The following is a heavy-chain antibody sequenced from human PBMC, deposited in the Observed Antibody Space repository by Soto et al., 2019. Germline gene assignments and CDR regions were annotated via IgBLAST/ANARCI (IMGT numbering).Heavy chain of an antibody. Sequence: PGASLKISCKGSGYSFTSYWISWVRQMPGKGLEWMGRIDPSDSYTNYSPSFQGHVTISADKSISTAYLQWSSLKASDTAMYYCARLLRYQLLPGGHWFDPWGQGTLVTVSS. V-gene: IGHV5-10-1*01. D-gene: IGHD2-2*01. CDR2: IDPSDSYT. J-gene: IGHJ5*02. CDR1: GYSFTSYW. CDR3: ARLLRYQLLPGGHWFDP.